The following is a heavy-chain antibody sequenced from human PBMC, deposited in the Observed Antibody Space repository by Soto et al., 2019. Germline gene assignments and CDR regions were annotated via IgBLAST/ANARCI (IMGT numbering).Heavy chain of an antibody. V-gene: IGHV4-4*02. D-gene: IGHD3-9*01. J-gene: IGHJ6*02. CDR2: IYHSGIT. Sequence: SESRSRTFCIFGLPITIRNSGSWQRQTPGAALVWIVEIYHSGITNYNPSLKSRVTISVDKSKNQFSLKLSSVTAADTAVYYFARWGRFYDILTGPRSYYYGMDVWGQGT. CDR1: GLPITIRNS. CDR3: ARWGRFYDILTGPRSYYYGMDV.